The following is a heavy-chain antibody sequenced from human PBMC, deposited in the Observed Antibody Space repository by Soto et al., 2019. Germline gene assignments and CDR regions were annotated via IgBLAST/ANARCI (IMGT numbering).Heavy chain of an antibody. CDR3: ARINVGVPAYHFDY. CDR1: GGSFSGYS. D-gene: IGHD3-3*01. CDR2: VNHRGAT. J-gene: IGHJ4*02. V-gene: IGHV4-34*01. Sequence: SETLSLTCAVYGGSFSGYSWLWIRQPPGKGLEWIGEVNHRGATKYSSSLRSRVTISLQTSKNQFSLSLRSVTAADTAVYFCARINVGVPAYHFDYWGQGTLVTVSS.